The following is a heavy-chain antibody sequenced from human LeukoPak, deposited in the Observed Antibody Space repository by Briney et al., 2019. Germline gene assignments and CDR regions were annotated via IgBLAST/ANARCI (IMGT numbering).Heavy chain of an antibody. J-gene: IGHJ4*02. D-gene: IGHD5-18*01. CDR3: ARETDTAVPY. CDR1: GYTFTDYG. V-gene: IGHV1-18*01. Sequence: ASVKVSCKASGYTFTDYGISWVRQAPGQGLEWMGWISAYNGNTNYAQKFQGRVTLTTDTSTTTADLELRSLRFDDTAVYYCARETDTAVPYWGQGTLVTVSS. CDR2: ISAYNGNT.